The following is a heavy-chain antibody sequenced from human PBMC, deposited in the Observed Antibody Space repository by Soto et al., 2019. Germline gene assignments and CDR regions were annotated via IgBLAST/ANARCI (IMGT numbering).Heavy chain of an antibody. D-gene: IGHD3-16*01. Sequence: GGSLRLSCAVSGFNVTSYWMSWVRQAPGKGLEWVASIKEDGSEIYYLHSVRGRFSIARDSAGNALHLTMNYLSAEDTGVYFCARDIGFDYVNWGQGTLVTVSS. CDR1: GFNVTSYW. J-gene: IGHJ4*02. CDR2: IKEDGSEI. V-gene: IGHV3-7*01. CDR3: ARDIGFDYVN.